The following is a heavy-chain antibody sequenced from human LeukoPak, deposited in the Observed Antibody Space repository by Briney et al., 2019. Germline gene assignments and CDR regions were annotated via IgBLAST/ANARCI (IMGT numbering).Heavy chain of an antibody. CDR2: TSAYNGNT. CDR3: ARERFTSLYSYGPNWFDP. Sequence: ASVKVSCKASGYTFSSYGISWVRQAPGQGLEWMGWTSAYNGNTNYAQKFQGRVTMTTDTSTSTAYTELRSLRSDDTAVYYCARERFTSLYSYGPNWFDPWGQGTLVTVSS. CDR1: GYTFSSYG. J-gene: IGHJ5*02. D-gene: IGHD5-18*01. V-gene: IGHV1-18*01.